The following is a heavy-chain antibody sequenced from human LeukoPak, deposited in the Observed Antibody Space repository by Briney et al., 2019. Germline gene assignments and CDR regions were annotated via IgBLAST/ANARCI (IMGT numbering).Heavy chain of an antibody. CDR3: ARKRDEVYYYYMDV. V-gene: IGHV4-39*07. J-gene: IGHJ6*03. D-gene: IGHD5-24*01. CDR1: GGSISSSSYY. CDR2: IYYSGST. Sequence: SETLSLTCTVSGGSISSSSYYWGWIRQPPGKGLEWIGSIYYSGSTYYNPSLKSRGTISVDTSKNQFSLKLSSVTAADTAVYYCARKRDEVYYYYMDVWGKGTTVTVSS.